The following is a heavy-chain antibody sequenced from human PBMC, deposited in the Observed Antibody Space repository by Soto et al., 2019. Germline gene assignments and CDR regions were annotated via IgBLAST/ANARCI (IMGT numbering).Heavy chain of an antibody. J-gene: IGHJ4*02. Sequence: GGSLRLSCAASGFTFSSYSMNWVRQAPGKGLEWVSSISSSSSYIYYADSVKGRFTISRDNAKNSLYLQMNSLRAEDTAVYYCARGGLSGSYSQTFDYWGQGTLVTVSS. V-gene: IGHV3-21*01. CDR2: ISSSSSYI. CDR1: GFTFSSYS. CDR3: ARGGLSGSYSQTFDY. D-gene: IGHD1-26*01.